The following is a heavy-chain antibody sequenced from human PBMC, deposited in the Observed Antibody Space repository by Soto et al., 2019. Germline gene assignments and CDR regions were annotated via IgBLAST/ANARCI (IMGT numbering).Heavy chain of an antibody. CDR1: GGTFSSYA. CDR3: AGDGGVYDYSPFDY. J-gene: IGHJ4*02. V-gene: IGHV1-69*12. CDR2: IIPIFGTA. Sequence: QVQLVQSGAEVKKPGSSVKVSCKASGGTFSSYAISWVRQAPGQGLEWMGGIIPIFGTADYAQKFQGRGTITAHASTSAAYMELSSLRSEDTAVYYCAGDGGVYDYSPFDYWGQGTLVTVSS. D-gene: IGHD4-4*01.